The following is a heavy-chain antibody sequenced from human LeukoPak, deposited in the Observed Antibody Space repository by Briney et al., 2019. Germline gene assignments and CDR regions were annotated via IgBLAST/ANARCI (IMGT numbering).Heavy chain of an antibody. CDR3: AKLSLTDIVVVPAVSNWFDP. Sequence: GGSLRLSCAASGFTFSNYAMSWVRQAPGKGLEWVSGISHSGGTTYYADSVKGRFTISRDNSKNTLYLQMNSLRAEDTAVYYCAKLSLTDIVVVPAVSNWFDPWGQGTLVTVSS. D-gene: IGHD2-2*01. J-gene: IGHJ5*02. CDR1: GFTFSNYA. CDR2: ISHSGGTT. V-gene: IGHV3-23*01.